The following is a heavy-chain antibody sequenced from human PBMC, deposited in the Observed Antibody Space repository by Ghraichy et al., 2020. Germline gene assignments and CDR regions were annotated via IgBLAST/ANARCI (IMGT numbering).Heavy chain of an antibody. CDR3: AKHSGYSYDTTFDY. V-gene: IGHV3-23*01. Sequence: GGSRRLSCAASGFTFSNYAMSWVRQAPGKGLEWVSGISGSGAGTYYADSVKGRFTISRDNSKNTLYLQVNSLRAEDTAVYYCAKHSGYSYDTTFDYWGQGTLVTVSS. J-gene: IGHJ4*02. D-gene: IGHD5-18*01. CDR1: GFTFSNYA. CDR2: ISGSGAGT.